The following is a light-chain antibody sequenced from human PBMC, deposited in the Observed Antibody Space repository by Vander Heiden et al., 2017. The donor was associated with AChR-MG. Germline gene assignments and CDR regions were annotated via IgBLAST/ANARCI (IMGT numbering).Light chain of an antibody. CDR1: QSVLYSSNNKNH. Sequence: DIVMTQSPDSLAVSLGERATINCKSSQSVLYSSNNKNHLAWYQQKPGQPPKLLIYWASTRESGVPDRFSGSGSGTDFTLTISSLQAEDVAVYYCQQYDSTPRTFGPGTKVEIK. CDR2: WAS. J-gene: IGKJ1*01. CDR3: QQYDSTPRT. V-gene: IGKV4-1*01.